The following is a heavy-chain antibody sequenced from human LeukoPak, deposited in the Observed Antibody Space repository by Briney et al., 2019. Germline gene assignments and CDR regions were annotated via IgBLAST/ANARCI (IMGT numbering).Heavy chain of an antibody. J-gene: IGHJ4*02. CDR1: GYTLTELS. Sequence: ASVKVSCKVSGYTLTELSMHWVRQAPGKGLEWMGGFDPEDGETIYAQKFQGRVTMTEDTSTDTAYMDLSSLRSEDTAVYYCATDITMINGLGGSYWGQGTLVAVSS. CDR2: FDPEDGET. V-gene: IGHV1-24*01. D-gene: IGHD3-22*01. CDR3: ATDITMINGLGGSY.